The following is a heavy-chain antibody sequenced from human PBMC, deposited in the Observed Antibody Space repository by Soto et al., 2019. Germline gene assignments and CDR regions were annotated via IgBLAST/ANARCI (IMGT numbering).Heavy chain of an antibody. V-gene: IGHV1-2*02. CDR2: INPSSGGT. Sequence: QVQLVQSGAEVRKPGASVKVSCKASGYTFTGQYLHWARQAPGEGLQWMGWINPSSGGTRYSQYFQGRVTMTRDTSISIAYMEMSSLTSDDTVIYYCARDFSTSSFGGSFDLWGHGTMVTVSS. CDR3: ARDFSTSSFGGSFDL. J-gene: IGHJ3*01. D-gene: IGHD3-16*01. CDR1: GYTFTGQY.